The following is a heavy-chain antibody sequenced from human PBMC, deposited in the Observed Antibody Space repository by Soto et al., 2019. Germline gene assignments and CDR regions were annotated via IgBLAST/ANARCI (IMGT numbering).Heavy chain of an antibody. CDR3: ARDHHSYYDTSGYYPYFDF. V-gene: IGHV1-2*02. CDR1: GYTFTGYY. Sequence: ASVKVSCKASGYTFTGYYIHWVRQAPGQGLEWMGWVNPNSGGTGYAQRFQGRVTMTRDTSINSVYMELSRLRSDDTAVYFCARDHHSYYDTSGYYPYFDFWGQGTLVTVSS. D-gene: IGHD3-22*01. CDR2: VNPNSGGT. J-gene: IGHJ4*02.